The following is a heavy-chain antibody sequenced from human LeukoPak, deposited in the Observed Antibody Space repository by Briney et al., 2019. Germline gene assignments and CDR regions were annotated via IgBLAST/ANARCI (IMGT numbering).Heavy chain of an antibody. CDR2: INVYNGNT. D-gene: IGHD1-14*01. CDR1: GYTFTSYG. CDR3: ARATTSKLPLRWYYFDY. Sequence: ASVKVSCKAAGYTFTSYGISWVRQAPGQGLEWMGWINVYNGNTTYAQKFQGRVTMTTDTSTTTAYMDLRRLRFDDTAVYYCARATTSKLPLRWYYFDYWGQGSLVTVSS. J-gene: IGHJ4*02. V-gene: IGHV1-18*01.